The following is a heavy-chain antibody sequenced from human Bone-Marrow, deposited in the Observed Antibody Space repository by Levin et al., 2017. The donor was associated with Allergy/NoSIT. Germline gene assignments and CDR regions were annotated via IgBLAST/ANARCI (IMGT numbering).Heavy chain of an antibody. CDR1: GFNFRSHE. J-gene: IGHJ4*02. D-gene: IGHD2-15*01. CDR3: ARAVVAAVSDF. V-gene: IGHV3-48*03. Sequence: GGSLRLSCAASGFNFRSHEMNWIRQAPGKALEWVSFISGSGSLIYYADSVKGRFTISRDNAKNSLHLQMNSLRVDDTAVYYCARAVVAAVSDFWGQGTLVTVSS. CDR2: ISGSGSLI.